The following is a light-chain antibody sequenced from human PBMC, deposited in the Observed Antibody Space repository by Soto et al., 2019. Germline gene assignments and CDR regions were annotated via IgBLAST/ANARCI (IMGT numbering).Light chain of an antibody. CDR1: QSVGSN. Sequence: EIVMTQAPATLSVSPGERATLSCRASQSVGSNLAWFQQKPGQAPRLLMFAASTRATGFPARFSGSGSGTEFTLTISSLQSEDFAVYYCQQYNNWPRTFGQGTKVDIK. CDR3: QQYNNWPRT. J-gene: IGKJ1*01. CDR2: AAS. V-gene: IGKV3-15*01.